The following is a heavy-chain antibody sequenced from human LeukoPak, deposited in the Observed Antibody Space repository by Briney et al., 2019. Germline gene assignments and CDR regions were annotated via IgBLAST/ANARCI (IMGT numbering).Heavy chain of an antibody. D-gene: IGHD3-3*01. Sequence: KPSETLSLTCTVSGVSFSNYYWSWIRQPAGKGLEWIGRIYSSGTTNYNASLKSRVTMSVDTSKNQFSLKLSSVTAADTAVYYCARGKSGYYNFDYWGQGTLVTVSS. CDR3: ARGKSGYYNFDY. J-gene: IGHJ4*02. CDR1: GVSFSNYY. V-gene: IGHV4-4*07. CDR2: IYSSGTT.